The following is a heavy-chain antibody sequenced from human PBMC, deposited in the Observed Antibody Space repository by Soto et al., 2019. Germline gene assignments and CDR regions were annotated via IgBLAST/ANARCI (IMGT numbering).Heavy chain of an antibody. CDR1: GYSFTSYW. V-gene: IGHV5-51*01. CDR2: IYPGDSGT. CDR3: ARTSAAGKYYYGMDV. Sequence: PGESLKISCKGSGYSFTSYWIGWVRQMPGKGLEWMGIIYPGDSGTRYSPSFQGQVTISADKSINTAYLQWSSLKASDNAMYYCARTSAAGKYYYGMDVWGQGTTVTVSS. D-gene: IGHD6-13*01. J-gene: IGHJ6*02.